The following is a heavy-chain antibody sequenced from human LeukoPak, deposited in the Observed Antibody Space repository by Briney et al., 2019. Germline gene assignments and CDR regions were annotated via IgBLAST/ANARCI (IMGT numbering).Heavy chain of an antibody. D-gene: IGHD3-22*01. CDR3: AKDERMTMIVGVSGMDV. Sequence: GGSLRLSCAASGFTFSSYGMHWVRQAPGKGLEWVAVISYDGSNKYYADSVKGRFTIARDNSKDTLYLKMKSLRAQDTAVYYCAKDERMTMIVGVSGMDVWGQGTTVTVSS. CDR2: ISYDGSNK. J-gene: IGHJ6*02. CDR1: GFTFSSYG. V-gene: IGHV3-30*18.